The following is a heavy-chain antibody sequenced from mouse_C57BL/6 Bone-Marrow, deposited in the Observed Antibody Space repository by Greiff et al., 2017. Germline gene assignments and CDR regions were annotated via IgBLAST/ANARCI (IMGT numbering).Heavy chain of an antibody. CDR3: ARSPSDYGSSYGFAY. Sequence: QVQLQQPGAELVRPGSSVKLSCKASGYTFTSYWMHWVKQRPIQGLEWIGNIDPSDSETHYNQKFKDKATLTVDKSSSTAYIQLSSLTSEDSAVYYCARSPSDYGSSYGFAYWGQGTLVTVSA. J-gene: IGHJ3*01. CDR2: IDPSDSET. V-gene: IGHV1-52*01. CDR1: GYTFTSYW. D-gene: IGHD1-1*01.